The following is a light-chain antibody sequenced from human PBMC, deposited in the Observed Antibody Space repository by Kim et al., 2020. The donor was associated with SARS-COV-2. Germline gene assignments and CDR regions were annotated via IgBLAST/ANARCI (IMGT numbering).Light chain of an antibody. CDR3: AAWDDSLNGL. CDR1: SSNIGSNT. CDR2: SNN. J-gene: IGLJ2*01. Sequence: PGQRDTISCSGSSSNIGSNTVNWYQQLPGTAPKLLIYSNNQRPSGVPDRFSGSKSGTSASLAISGLQSEDEADYYCAAWDDSLNGLFGGGTQLTVL. V-gene: IGLV1-44*01.